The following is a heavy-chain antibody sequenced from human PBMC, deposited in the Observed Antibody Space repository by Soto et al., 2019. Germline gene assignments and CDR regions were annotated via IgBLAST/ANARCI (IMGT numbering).Heavy chain of an antibody. CDR1: GFTFSSYA. J-gene: IGHJ4*02. CDR3: AKRSPYSSGWYSPIFDY. D-gene: IGHD6-13*01. V-gene: IGHV3-23*01. Sequence: PGGSLRLSCAASGFTFSSYAMSWFRQAPVNGLEWVSSISGSGGSTYYADSVKGRFTISRDNSKNSLSLRMNSLRDEDTAVYFCAKRSPYSSGWYSPIFDYWGQGALVTVSS. CDR2: ISGSGGST.